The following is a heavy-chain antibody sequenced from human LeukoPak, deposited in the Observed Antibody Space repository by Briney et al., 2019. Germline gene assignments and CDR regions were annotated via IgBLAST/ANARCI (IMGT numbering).Heavy chain of an antibody. CDR2: MNPNSGNT. D-gene: IGHD6-13*01. CDR1: GYTFTSYD. V-gene: IGHV1-8*01. J-gene: IGHJ5*02. CDR3: ARVPPGRAAALPVRWFDH. Sequence: ASVMVSCTASGYTFTSYDINWVRQAPGQGLEWMGWMNPNSGNTGYAQKFQGRVTMTRNTSISTAYMELSSLRSEDTAVYYCARVPPGRAAALPVRWFDHWGQGTLVTVSS.